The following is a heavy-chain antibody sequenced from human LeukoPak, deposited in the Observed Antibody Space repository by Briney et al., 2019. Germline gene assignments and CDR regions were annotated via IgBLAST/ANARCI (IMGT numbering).Heavy chain of an antibody. D-gene: IGHD3-16*01. J-gene: IGHJ4*02. CDR3: ACGAGGFDY. Sequence: GASVKVSCKAPGYTFTRYYMHWVRQAPGQGLEWMGIINPSGGGTRYGQKFQGRVTMTRDTSMSTVYMELTSLRSEDTAVYYCACGAGGFDYWGQGTLVTVSS. CDR1: GYTFTRYY. V-gene: IGHV1-46*01. CDR2: INPSGGGT.